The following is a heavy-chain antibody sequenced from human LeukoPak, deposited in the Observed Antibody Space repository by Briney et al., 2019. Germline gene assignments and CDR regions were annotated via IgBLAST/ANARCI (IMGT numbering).Heavy chain of an antibody. CDR2: IYPGDSDT. CDR3: ASRKKGMATAGFDY. CDR1: GYSFTSYW. D-gene: IGHD5-24*01. J-gene: IGHJ4*02. V-gene: IGHV5-51*01. Sequence: GESLKISYKGSGYSFTSYWSGWVRQMPGKGLEWMGIIYPGDSDTRYSPSFQGQVTISAEKSISTAYLQWSSLKASDTALYYCASRKKGMATAGFDYWGQGTLVTVSS.